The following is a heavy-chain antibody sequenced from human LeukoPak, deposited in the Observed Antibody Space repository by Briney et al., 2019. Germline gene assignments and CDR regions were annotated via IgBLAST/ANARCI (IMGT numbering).Heavy chain of an antibody. Sequence: GRSLRLSCAASGFTFDDYAKHWVRQAPGKGLEWVSGISWNSGSIGYADSVKGRFTISRDNAKNSLYLQMNSLRAEDTALYYCAKEYSGSYYIDYWGQGTLVTVSS. CDR1: GFTFDDYA. J-gene: IGHJ4*02. CDR3: AKEYSGSYYIDY. CDR2: ISWNSGSI. D-gene: IGHD1-26*01. V-gene: IGHV3-9*01.